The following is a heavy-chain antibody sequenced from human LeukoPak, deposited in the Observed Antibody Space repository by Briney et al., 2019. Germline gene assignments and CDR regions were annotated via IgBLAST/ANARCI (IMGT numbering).Heavy chain of an antibody. D-gene: IGHD1-26*01. V-gene: IGHV4-4*02. CDR3: ARDREGGSYFDY. Sequence: PSETLSLTCAVSGGSISSSNWWSWVRQPPGKGLEWIGEIYHSGSTNYNPSLKSRVTISVDTSKNQFSLKLSSVTAADTAVYYCARDREGGSYFDYWGQGTLVTVSS. CDR2: IYHSGST. J-gene: IGHJ4*02. CDR1: GGSISSSNW.